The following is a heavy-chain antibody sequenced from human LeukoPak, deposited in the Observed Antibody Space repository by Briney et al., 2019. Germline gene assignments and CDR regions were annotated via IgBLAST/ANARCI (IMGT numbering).Heavy chain of an antibody. CDR2: IKQDGSEK. CDR3: ARDKGDYDTSGSLFVF. Sequence: GGSLRLSCAASGFAFSRYWMSWVRQAPRKGLEWVANIKQDGSEKYYVDSVKGRFTISRDNARNSLFLQMNSLRAEDTAVYYCARDKGDYDTSGSLFVFGGQGTLVTVSS. V-gene: IGHV3-7*03. J-gene: IGHJ4*02. D-gene: IGHD3-22*01. CDR1: GFAFSRYW.